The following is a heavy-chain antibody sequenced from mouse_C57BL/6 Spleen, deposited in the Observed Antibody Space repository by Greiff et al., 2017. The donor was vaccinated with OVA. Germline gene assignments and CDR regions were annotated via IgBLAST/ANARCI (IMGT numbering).Heavy chain of an antibody. CDR1: GYTFTRYW. CDR3: ARSVTLGPFDD. CDR2: IDPSDSET. J-gene: IGHJ2*01. D-gene: IGHD2-13*01. V-gene: IGHV1-52*01. Sequence: QVQLQQPGAELVRPGSSVKLSCKASGYTFTRYWLPWVKQRPIQGLEWIGNIDPSDSETHYNQKFKDKATLTVDKSSSKAYMQLSSLTSEDSAVYYCARSVTLGPFDDWGKGTTLTVSS.